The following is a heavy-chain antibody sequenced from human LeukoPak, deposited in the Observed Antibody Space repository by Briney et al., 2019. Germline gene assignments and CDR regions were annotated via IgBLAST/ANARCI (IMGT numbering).Heavy chain of an antibody. CDR1: GFTFSGSA. J-gene: IGHJ6*03. CDR2: IRSKANNYAT. CDR3: TRLESCGGHCDSDYYYFMDV. D-gene: IGHD2-21*02. Sequence: PGGSLRLSCAASGFTFSGSAIYWVRQASGKGLEWVGRIRSKANNYATTFAESVKGRFTISRDDSKNTAYLQMNSLKTEDTAIYYCTRLESCGGHCDSDYYYFMDVWGKGTTVTVPS. V-gene: IGHV3-73*01.